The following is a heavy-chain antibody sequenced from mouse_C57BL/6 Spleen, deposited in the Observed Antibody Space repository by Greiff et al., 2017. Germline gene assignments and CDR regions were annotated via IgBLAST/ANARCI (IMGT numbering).Heavy chain of an antibody. CDR2: IHPNSGST. CDR1: GYTFTSYW. V-gene: IGHV1-64*01. J-gene: IGHJ3*01. Sequence: QVQLQQPGAELVKPGASVKLSCKASGYTFTSYWIHWVKQRPGQGLEWIGMIHPNSGSTNYNEKFKSKATLTVDKSSSTAYMQLSSLTSEDSAVYYCAKTGTSGFAYWGQGTLVTVSA. CDR3: AKTGTSGFAY. D-gene: IGHD4-1*01.